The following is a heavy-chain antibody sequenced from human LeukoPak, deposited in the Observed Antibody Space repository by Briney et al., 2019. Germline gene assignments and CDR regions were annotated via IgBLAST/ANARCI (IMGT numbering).Heavy chain of an antibody. CDR3: ARKYYDILTGYDSYNWFDP. D-gene: IGHD3-9*01. CDR2: ISSSGSTI. CDR1: GFTFSDYY. Sequence: GGSLRLSCAASGFTFSDYYMSWIRQAPGKGLEWVSYISSSGSTIYYADSVKGRFTISRDNAKNSLYLQMSSLRAEDTAVYYCARKYYDILTGYDSYNWFDPWGQGTLVTVSS. J-gene: IGHJ5*02. V-gene: IGHV3-11*01.